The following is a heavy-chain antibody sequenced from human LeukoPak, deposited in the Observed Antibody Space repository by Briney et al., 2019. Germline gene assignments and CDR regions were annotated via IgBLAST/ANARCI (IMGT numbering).Heavy chain of an antibody. CDR3: ARAGYYGSAPKPGWFDP. V-gene: IGHV4-59*01. D-gene: IGHD3-10*01. J-gene: IGHJ5*02. Sequence: SETLSLTCTVSGGSISSYYWSWIRQPPAKGLEWIGYIYYSGSTNYNPSLKSRVTISVDTSKNQFSLKLSSVTAADTAVYYCARAGYYGSAPKPGWFDPWGQGTLVTVSS. CDR1: GGSISSYY. CDR2: IYYSGST.